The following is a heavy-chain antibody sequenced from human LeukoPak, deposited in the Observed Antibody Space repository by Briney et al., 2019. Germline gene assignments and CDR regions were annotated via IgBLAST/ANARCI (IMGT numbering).Heavy chain of an antibody. CDR2: IWYDGSNK. D-gene: IGHD5-24*01. CDR1: GLTFSSYG. J-gene: IGHJ4*02. Sequence: PGGSLRLSSAVSGLTFSSYGMRWVRQAPGKGLEWVAVIWYDGSNKYYADSVKGRFTISRDNSKNTLYLQMNSLRAEDTAVYYCASRPPGRDGYSFDYAGQGTLVTVSS. CDR3: ASRPPGRDGYSFDY. V-gene: IGHV3-33*01.